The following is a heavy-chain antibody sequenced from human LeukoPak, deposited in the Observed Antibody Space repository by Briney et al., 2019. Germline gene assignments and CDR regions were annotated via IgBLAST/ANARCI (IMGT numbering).Heavy chain of an antibody. CDR2: SYDGSNK. V-gene: IGHV3-30*02. Sequence: GGSLRLSCAASGFTFSSYGMHWVRQAPGKGLEWVAISYDGSNKYYADSVKGRFTISRDNSKNTLFLQMSSLRVEDTAVYYCAKHPGDFTGIVTYYYMDVWGKGTTVTVSS. J-gene: IGHJ6*03. D-gene: IGHD1-26*01. CDR3: AKHPGDFTGIVTYYYMDV. CDR1: GFTFSSYG.